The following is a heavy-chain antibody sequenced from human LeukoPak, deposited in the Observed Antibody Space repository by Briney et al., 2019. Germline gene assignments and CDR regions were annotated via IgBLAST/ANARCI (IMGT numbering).Heavy chain of an antibody. CDR3: ARRDYSSGWSFDK. CDR2: IHTSGST. Sequence: SETLSLTCTVSGGSISNYHWTWIRQPAGKGLEWIGQIHTSGSTNYNPPLKSRVTMSIDTPENQVSLTMRSVTAADTAVYYCARRDYSSGWSFDKWGQGTLVSVSS. D-gene: IGHD6-19*01. J-gene: IGHJ4*02. CDR1: GGSISNYH. V-gene: IGHV4-4*07.